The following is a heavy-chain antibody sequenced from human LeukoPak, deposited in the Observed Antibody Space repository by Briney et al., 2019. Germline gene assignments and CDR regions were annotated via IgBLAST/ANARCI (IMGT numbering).Heavy chain of an antibody. CDR3: ARDLYDSSGYSQVGY. V-gene: IGHV3-21*01. CDR1: GFTFSSYS. J-gene: IGHJ4*02. CDR2: ISSSSSYI. D-gene: IGHD3-22*01. Sequence: GGSLRLSCAASGFTFSSYSMNWVRRAPGKGLEWVSSISSSSSYIYYADSVKGRFTISRDNAKNSLYLQMNSLRAEDTAVYYCARDLYDSSGYSQVGYWGQGTLVTVSS.